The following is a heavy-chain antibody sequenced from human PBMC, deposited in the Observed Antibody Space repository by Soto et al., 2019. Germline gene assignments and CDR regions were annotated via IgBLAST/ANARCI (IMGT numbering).Heavy chain of an antibody. CDR3: AREAERFEVLGVGYFDY. V-gene: IGHV3-21*01. J-gene: IGHJ4*02. CDR2: ISSSSSYI. D-gene: IGHD3-16*01. Sequence: EVQLVESGGGLVKPGGSLRLSCAASGFTFSSYSMNWVRQAPGKGLEWVSSISSSSSYIYYADSVKGRFTISRDNAKNSLYLQRNSLRAEDTAVYYCAREAERFEVLGVGYFDYWGQGTLVTVSS. CDR1: GFTFSSYS.